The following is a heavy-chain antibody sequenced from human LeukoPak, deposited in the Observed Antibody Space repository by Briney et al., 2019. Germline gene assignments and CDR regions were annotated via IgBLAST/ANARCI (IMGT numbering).Heavy chain of an antibody. Sequence: SVKVSCKASGGTFSTYSISWVRQAPGQGLEWMGRIIPIFGIPNYAQKFQGRVTITADKSTSTAYMELSSLRSEDSAVYYCATTERSHGYETHFDYWRQGTLVTVSS. J-gene: IGHJ4*02. CDR1: GGTFSTYS. CDR2: IIPIFGIP. V-gene: IGHV1-69*02. CDR3: ATTERSHGYETHFDY. D-gene: IGHD5-18*01.